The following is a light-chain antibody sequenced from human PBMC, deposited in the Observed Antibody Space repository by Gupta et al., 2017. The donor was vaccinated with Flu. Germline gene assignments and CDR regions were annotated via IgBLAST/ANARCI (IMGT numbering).Light chain of an antibody. V-gene: IGLV2-14*01. J-gene: IGLJ1*01. CDR2: EVS. CDR1: IGDVGGYNY. CDR3: TAYTSVSTPL. Sequence: SALTQPASVSGSPGQSITISCTGTIGDVGGYNYVSWYQFLPGKAPKLILYEVSVRPSGVSNRFSGSKSGNTASLTISGLQAGDEVEYYCTAYTSVSTPLFGSGTEVTVL.